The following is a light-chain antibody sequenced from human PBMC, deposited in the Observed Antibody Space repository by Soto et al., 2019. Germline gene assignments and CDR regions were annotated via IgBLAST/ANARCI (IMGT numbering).Light chain of an antibody. Sequence: IVLTQSPATLSLSPGDRATLSCRASLSVNTYLAWYQQKPGQPPRLLIYDASIRAPGIPARFSGSGSGTDFTLTISSLEPEDFAVYYCQQRSNWPPWTFGRGTKVEIK. V-gene: IGKV3-11*01. CDR2: DAS. J-gene: IGKJ1*01. CDR1: LSVNTY. CDR3: QQRSNWPPWT.